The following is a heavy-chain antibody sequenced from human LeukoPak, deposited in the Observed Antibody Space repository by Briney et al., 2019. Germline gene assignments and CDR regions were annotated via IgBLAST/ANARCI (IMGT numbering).Heavy chain of an antibody. J-gene: IGHJ5*02. CDR3: AKGPLARGFDP. CDR2: IRYDGSSK. V-gene: IGHV3-30*02. Sequence: PGGSLRLSCAASGFTFSSYGMHWVRQAPGKGLEWVAFIRYDGSSKYYADSVKGRFTISRDNSKNTLYLQMNSLRAEDTALYYCAKGPLARGFDPWGQGTLVTVSS. CDR1: GFTFSSYG. D-gene: IGHD3-3*02.